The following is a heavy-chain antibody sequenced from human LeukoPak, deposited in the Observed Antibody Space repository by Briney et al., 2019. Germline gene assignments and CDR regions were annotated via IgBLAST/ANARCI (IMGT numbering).Heavy chain of an antibody. V-gene: IGHV3-30*02. D-gene: IGHD6-13*01. Sequence: GGSLRLSCAASGFTFSSYGMHWVRQAPGKGLEWVAFIRYDGSNKYYADSVKGRFTISRDNAKNSLYLQMNSLRAEDTALYYCAKDLAAAAAFPFDYWGQGTLVSVSS. CDR2: IRYDGSNK. J-gene: IGHJ4*02. CDR3: AKDLAAAAAFPFDY. CDR1: GFTFSSYG.